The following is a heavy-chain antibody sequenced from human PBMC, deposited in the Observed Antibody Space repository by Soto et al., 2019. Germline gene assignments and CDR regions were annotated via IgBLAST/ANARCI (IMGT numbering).Heavy chain of an antibody. Sequence: PSETLSLTCTVSGGSISSGGYYWSWIRQHPGKGLEWIGYIYYSGSTYYNPSLKSRVTISVDTSKNQFSLKLSSVTAADTAVYYCARDPGYSGSYGGFDYYYYGMDVWGQGTTVTVSS. CDR1: GGSISSGGYY. J-gene: IGHJ6*02. V-gene: IGHV4-31*03. D-gene: IGHD1-26*01. CDR2: IYYSGST. CDR3: ARDPGYSGSYGGFDYYYYGMDV.